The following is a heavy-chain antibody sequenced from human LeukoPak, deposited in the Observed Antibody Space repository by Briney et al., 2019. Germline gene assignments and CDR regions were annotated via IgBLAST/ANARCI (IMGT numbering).Heavy chain of an antibody. J-gene: IGHJ4*02. Sequence: GGSLRLSCAASGFTLSNYWMTWVRQAPGRGLEWVANIKYDESEKYYVNPVKGRFTISRDNTKNSVDLQMNSLRADDTAVYYCARDRSGSGWYSDYWGQGTLVTVSS. V-gene: IGHV3-7*05. CDR1: GFTLSNYW. D-gene: IGHD6-19*01. CDR2: IKYDESEK. CDR3: ARDRSGSGWYSDY.